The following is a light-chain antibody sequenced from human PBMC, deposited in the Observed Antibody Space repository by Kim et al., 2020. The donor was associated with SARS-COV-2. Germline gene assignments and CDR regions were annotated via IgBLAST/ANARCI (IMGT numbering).Light chain of an antibody. V-gene: IGLV3-1*01. J-gene: IGLJ1*01. CDR2: QDS. CDR1: KLGDKS. Sequence: SYELTQPPSVSVSPGQTASVTCSGDKLGDKSASWYQQRPGQSPVLVIYQDSKRPSGIPERFSGSNSGNTATLTISGTQTMDEADYYCQAWDSDYVFGTGTKVTV. CDR3: QAWDSDYV.